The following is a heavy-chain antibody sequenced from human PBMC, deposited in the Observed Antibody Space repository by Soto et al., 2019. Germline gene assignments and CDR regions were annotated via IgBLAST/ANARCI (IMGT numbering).Heavy chain of an antibody. CDR1: GFTFDDYA. J-gene: IGHJ6*03. D-gene: IGHD6-6*01. Sequence: DVQLVESGGGLVQPGRSLRLSCAASGFTFDDYAMHWVRQAPGKGLEWVSGISWNSGSIGYADSVKGRFTISRDNAKNSLYLQMNSLRSEDTALYYCAKDIAARPVYYYYYYMDVWGKGTTVTVSS. CDR2: ISWNSGSI. V-gene: IGHV3-9*01. CDR3: AKDIAARPVYYYYYYMDV.